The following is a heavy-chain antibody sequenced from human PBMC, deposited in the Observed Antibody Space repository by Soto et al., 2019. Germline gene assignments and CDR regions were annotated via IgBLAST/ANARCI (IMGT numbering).Heavy chain of an antibody. Sequence: SETLSLTCTVSGDSISSGGYYWSWIRHHPGTGLEWIGYIYYSGTTYYNPSLESRVTISADMSENQFSLKVNSVTVADTAVYYCARDKITGLFDYWGQGTLVTVSS. D-gene: IGHD2-8*02. CDR3: ARDKITGLFDY. CDR2: IYYSGTT. CDR1: GDSISSGGYY. J-gene: IGHJ4*02. V-gene: IGHV4-31*03.